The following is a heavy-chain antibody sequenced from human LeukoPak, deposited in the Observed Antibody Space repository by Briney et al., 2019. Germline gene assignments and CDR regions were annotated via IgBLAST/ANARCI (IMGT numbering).Heavy chain of an antibody. CDR2: IYYSGST. D-gene: IGHD5-12*01. J-gene: IGHJ6*02. Sequence: PSETLSLTCTVSGGSISSGNYYWSWIRQHPGKGLEWIGYIYYSGSTYYNPSLKSRVTISVDTSKNQFSLKLSSVTAADTAVYYCASKYSGYDPRSYGMDVWGQGTTVTVSS. CDR3: ASKYSGYDPRSYGMDV. V-gene: IGHV4-31*03. CDR1: GGSISSGNYY.